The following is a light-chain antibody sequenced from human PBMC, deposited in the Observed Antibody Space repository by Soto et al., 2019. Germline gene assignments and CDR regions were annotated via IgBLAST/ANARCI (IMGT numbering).Light chain of an antibody. CDR2: GNL. V-gene: IGLV1-40*01. Sequence: QPVLTQPPSVSGAPGQRVTISCTGSSSNIGAGYDVHWYQQLPGTAPKLLIYGNLNRPSGVPDRFSGSKSGTSASLAITGLQAEDEADYYCQSYDSSLSGGVFGGGTQLTVL. J-gene: IGLJ3*02. CDR3: QSYDSSLSGGV. CDR1: SSNIGAGYD.